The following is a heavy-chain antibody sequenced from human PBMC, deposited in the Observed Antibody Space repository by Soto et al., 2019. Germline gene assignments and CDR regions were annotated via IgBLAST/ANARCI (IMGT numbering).Heavy chain of an antibody. CDR1: GFTFSSYA. CDR3: GKVIVNWVVAATQY. D-gene: IGHD2-15*01. CDR2: ISGGGDST. Sequence: EVQLLESGGGLVQPGGSLRLSCAASGFTFSSYAMNWVRQAPGKGLEWVSAISGGGDSTYYADSVKGRFTISRDNSKNTLYLQMDSLRGEDTAVYYCGKVIVNWVVAATQYWGQGTLVTVSS. J-gene: IGHJ4*02. V-gene: IGHV3-23*01.